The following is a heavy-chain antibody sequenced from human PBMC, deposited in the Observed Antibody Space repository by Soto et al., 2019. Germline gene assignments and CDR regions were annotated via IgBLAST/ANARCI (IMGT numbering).Heavy chain of an antibody. CDR3: AIDVLANVSGSVNWLEP. D-gene: IGHD3-16*01. CDR1: GFSLRTYG. Sequence: GGSRRLSCAAAGFSLRTYGMHWLRRAPGNGLGWVAFIWYDGTKTFYGNSVKSRSTNSKDNANNILNRQMSGVRVEDSAVYYCAIDVLANVSGSVNWLEPWGQGTLVTVSS. CDR2: IWYDGTKT. V-gene: IGHV3-30*02. J-gene: IGHJ5*02.